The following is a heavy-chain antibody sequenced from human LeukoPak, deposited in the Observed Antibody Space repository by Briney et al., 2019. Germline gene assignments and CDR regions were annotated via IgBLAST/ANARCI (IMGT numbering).Heavy chain of an antibody. D-gene: IGHD3-10*01. CDR2: MNPNTANT. V-gene: IGHV1-8*01. Sequence: ASVKVSCKAPGYTFTSYDINWVRQATGQGLEWMGWMNPNTANTGYAQKFRGRVTMTRNTSITTAYMELSSLRSDDTAIYYCARKFLGSRGYYFDYWGQGTLVIVSS. J-gene: IGHJ4*02. CDR1: GYTFTSYD. CDR3: ARKFLGSRGYYFDY.